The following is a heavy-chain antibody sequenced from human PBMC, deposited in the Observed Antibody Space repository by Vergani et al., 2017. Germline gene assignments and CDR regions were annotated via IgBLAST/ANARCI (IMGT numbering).Heavy chain of an antibody. Sequence: QVQLVQSGAEVKKPGSSVKVSCKASGGTFSSYAISWVRQAPGQGLEWMGGIIPIFGTANYAQKFQGRVTMTEDTSTDTAYMELSSLRSEDTAVYYCATEKWGNVWGSYRWGFDYWGQGTLVTVSS. CDR2: IIPIFGTA. V-gene: IGHV1-69*14. CDR3: ATEKWGNVWGSYRWGFDY. CDR1: GGTFSSYA. D-gene: IGHD3-16*02. J-gene: IGHJ4*02.